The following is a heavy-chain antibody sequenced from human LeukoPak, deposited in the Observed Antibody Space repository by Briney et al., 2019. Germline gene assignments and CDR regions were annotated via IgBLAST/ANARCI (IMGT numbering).Heavy chain of an antibody. CDR1: GFTFSSYA. J-gene: IGHJ6*02. Sequence: GGSLRLSCAASGFTFSSYAMSWVRQAPGKGLEWVSAISGSGGSTYYADSVKGRFTISRDNSKNTLYLQMNSLRAEDTAVYYCARQKLEDGYYYYGMDAWGQGTTVTVSS. V-gene: IGHV3-23*01. CDR3: ARQKLEDGYYYYGMDA. D-gene: IGHD1-1*01. CDR2: ISGSGGST.